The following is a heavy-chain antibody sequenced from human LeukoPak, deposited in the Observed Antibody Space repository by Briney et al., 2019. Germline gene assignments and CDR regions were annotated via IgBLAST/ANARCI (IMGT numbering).Heavy chain of an antibody. CDR1: GGTFSSYA. V-gene: IGHV1-69*04. CDR2: IIPLLGIT. J-gene: IGHJ5*02. D-gene: IGHD6-13*01. CDR3: ARDRGRFDP. Sequence: SVKVSCKASGGTFSSYAISWVRQAPGQGLEWMGRIIPLLGITNYAQKFQGRVTISADKSTSIANMEVSSLRSEDTAVYYCARDRGRFDPWGQGTLVTVSS.